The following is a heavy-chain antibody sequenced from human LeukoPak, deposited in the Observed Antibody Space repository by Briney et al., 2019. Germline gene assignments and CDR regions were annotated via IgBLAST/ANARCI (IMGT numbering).Heavy chain of an antibody. D-gene: IGHD2-2*01. V-gene: IGHV3-23*01. CDR2: ISGSGGST. CDR1: GFTFSSYG. Sequence: GGSLRLSCAASGFTFSSYGMSWVRQAPGKGLEWASAISGSGGSTYYADSEKGRFTISRDNSKNTLYLQMNSLRAEDTAVYYCAKDGHYQASWFDPWGQGTLVTVSS. CDR3: AKDGHYQASWFDP. J-gene: IGHJ5*02.